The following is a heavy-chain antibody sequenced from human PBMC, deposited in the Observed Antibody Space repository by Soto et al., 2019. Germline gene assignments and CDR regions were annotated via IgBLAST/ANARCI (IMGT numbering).Heavy chain of an antibody. Sequence: QVHLQQWGAGLLKPSETLSLTCAVSGGSFSDTYWNWFRQPPGKGLEWIGEINHNTNTIYNPSLTSRVTISVDTSKNHLSKKLTSVTAADKSVYYCAGGVRLFRGCFDPWGQGTLVTVSS. V-gene: IGHV4-34*01. CDR1: GGSFSDTY. J-gene: IGHJ5*02. CDR2: INHNTNT. CDR3: AGGVRLFRGCFDP. D-gene: IGHD2-15*01.